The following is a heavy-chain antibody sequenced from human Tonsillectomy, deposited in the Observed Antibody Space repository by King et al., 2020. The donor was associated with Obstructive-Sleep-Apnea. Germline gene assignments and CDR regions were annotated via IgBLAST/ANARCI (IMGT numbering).Heavy chain of an antibody. CDR2: IYYIGST. D-gene: IGHD3-9*01. Sequence: QMQLQESGPGLVKPSETLSLTCTVSGGSISGYHWSWIRQPPGKGLEWIGYIYYIGSTNYNPSLKSRVTISLDTSKNQFSLRLSSVTAAATAVYFCARRTDYYSPFDYWGQGTLVTVSS. V-gene: IGHV4-59*08. CDR1: GGSISGYH. J-gene: IGHJ4*02. CDR3: ARRTDYYSPFDY.